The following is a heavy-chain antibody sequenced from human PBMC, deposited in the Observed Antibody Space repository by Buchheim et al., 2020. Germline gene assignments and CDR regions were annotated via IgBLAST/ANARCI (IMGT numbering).Heavy chain of an antibody. CDR1: GASVSSGPFY. V-gene: IGHV4-61*02. CDR3: AREAGGYCTSVNCYRFDY. D-gene: IGHD1-26*01. CDR2: LHYTGTT. Sequence: QVQLRESGPGLVKPSQTLSLTCTVSGASVSSGPFYWSWVRQPAGRGLEWIGHLHYTGTTSYSPSLRDRVTILQYKTRNQFSLELNSVTAADSAVYYCAREAGGYCTSVNCYRFDYWGQG. J-gene: IGHJ4*02.